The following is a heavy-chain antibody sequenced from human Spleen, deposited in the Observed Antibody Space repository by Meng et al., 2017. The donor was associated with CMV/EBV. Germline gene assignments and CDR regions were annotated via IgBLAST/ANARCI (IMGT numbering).Heavy chain of an antibody. CDR3: TRGEDNWSLLPFGY. V-gene: IGHV3-7*03. J-gene: IGHJ4*02. D-gene: IGHD2-15*01. CDR1: GFTFSNYW. CDR2: IKYDGSEK. Sequence: GESLKISCAGSGFTFSNYWMTWVRQAPGKGLEWVANIKYDGSEKYYVDSVKGRFTISRDNAKNSLYLEMSRLRAEDTALYYCTRGEDNWSLLPFGYWGQGTLVTVSS.